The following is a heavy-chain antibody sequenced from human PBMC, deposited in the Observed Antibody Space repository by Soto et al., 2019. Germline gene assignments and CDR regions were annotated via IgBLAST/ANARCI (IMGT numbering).Heavy chain of an antibody. CDR2: ISTSGRDT. V-gene: IGHV3-11*06. CDR1: GFNFSDYY. J-gene: IGHJ4*02. Sequence: LRLSCAASGFNFSDYYMTWIRQAPGKGLEWISYISTSGRDTEYADSVKGRSLISRDNAKRSLYLQMNSLRVEDTAVYYCARDLTTIFGVVIGFDYWGQGTLVTVSS. CDR3: ARDLTTIFGVVIGFDY. D-gene: IGHD3-3*01.